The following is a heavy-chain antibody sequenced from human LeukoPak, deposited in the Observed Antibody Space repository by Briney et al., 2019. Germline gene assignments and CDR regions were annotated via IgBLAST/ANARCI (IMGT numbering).Heavy chain of an antibody. CDR2: ISYDGSNK. CDR1: GFTFSSYG. J-gene: IGHJ4*02. D-gene: IGHD4-23*01. CDR3: AKGELPDY. Sequence: GGSLRLSCAASGFTFSSYGMHWVRQAPGNGLESGAVISYDGSNKYYADSVKGRFTISRDNSKNTLYLQMNSLRAEDTAVYYCAKGELPDYWGQGTLVTVSS. V-gene: IGHV3-30*18.